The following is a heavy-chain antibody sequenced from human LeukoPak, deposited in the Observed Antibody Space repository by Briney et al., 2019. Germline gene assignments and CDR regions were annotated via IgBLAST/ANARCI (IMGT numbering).Heavy chain of an antibody. CDR1: GGSFSGYY. V-gene: IGHV4-34*01. D-gene: IGHD3-10*01. CDR3: ASSGSGSYYPFDY. Sequence: SETLSLTCAVYGGSFSGYYWSWIRQPPGKGLERIGEINHSGSTNYNPSLKSRVTISVDTSKNQFSLKLSSVTAADTAVYYCASSGSGSYYPFDYWGQGTLVTVSS. J-gene: IGHJ4*02. CDR2: INHSGST.